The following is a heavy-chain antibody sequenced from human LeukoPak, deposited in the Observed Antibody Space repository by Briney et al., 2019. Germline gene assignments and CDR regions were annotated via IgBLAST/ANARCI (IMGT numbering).Heavy chain of an antibody. V-gene: IGHV1-8*01. Sequence: ASVKVSCKASGYTFNSYDINWVRQATGQGLEWMGWMNPNSGNTGYAQKFQGRVTMTRNTSISTAYMELSSLRSEDTAVYYCARVMYCSSTSCYSGMDVWGQGTTVTVSS. J-gene: IGHJ6*02. CDR1: GYTFNSYD. D-gene: IGHD2-2*01. CDR2: MNPNSGNT. CDR3: ARVMYCSSTSCYSGMDV.